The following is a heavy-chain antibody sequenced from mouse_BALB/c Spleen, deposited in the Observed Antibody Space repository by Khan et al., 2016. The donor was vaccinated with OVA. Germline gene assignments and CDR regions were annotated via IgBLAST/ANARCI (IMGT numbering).Heavy chain of an antibody. J-gene: IGHJ3*01. D-gene: IGHD2-14*01. V-gene: IGHV1-85*01. CDR3: ARGGYGGFAY. CDR1: GYTFTSYD. CDR2: LFPGDGST. Sequence: VQLQQSGAELVKPGASVKLSCKASGYTFTSYDINWVRQRPEQGLEWIGWLFPGDGSTKNNENFKGKATLTTDKYSSKAYMQISRLTSEDAGAYFCARGGYGGFAYWGPGTRVTVSA.